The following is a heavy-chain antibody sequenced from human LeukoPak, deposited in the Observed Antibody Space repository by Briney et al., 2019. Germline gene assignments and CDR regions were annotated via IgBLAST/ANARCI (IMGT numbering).Heavy chain of an antibody. J-gene: IGHJ4*02. Sequence: GGSLRLSCAASGFTFSSYSMNWVRQAPGKGLEWVSSISSSSSYIYYADSVKGRFTISRDNAKNSLYLQMNSLRAEDTAVYYCAREGEASYSGSLYYFDYWGQGTLVTVSS. CDR1: GFTFSSYS. D-gene: IGHD1-26*01. CDR2: ISSSSSYI. CDR3: AREGEASYSGSLYYFDY. V-gene: IGHV3-21*01.